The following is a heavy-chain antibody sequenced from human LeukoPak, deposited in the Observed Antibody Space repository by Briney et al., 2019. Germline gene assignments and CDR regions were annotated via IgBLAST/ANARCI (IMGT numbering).Heavy chain of an antibody. Sequence: GGSLRLSCAASGFTFSSYAMHWVRQAPGKGLEWVAVISYDGSNKYYADSVKGRFTISRDNAENSLHLEMNSLRHEDTAVYFCARDAWRRAFNYGMDVWGQGTTVAVSS. CDR2: ISYDGSNK. V-gene: IGHV3-30*01. CDR3: ARDAWRRAFNYGMDV. D-gene: IGHD5-12*01. J-gene: IGHJ6*02. CDR1: GFTFSSYA.